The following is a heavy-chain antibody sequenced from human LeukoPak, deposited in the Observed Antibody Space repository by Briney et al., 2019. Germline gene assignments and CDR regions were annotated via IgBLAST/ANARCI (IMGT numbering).Heavy chain of an antibody. D-gene: IGHD3-10*01. J-gene: IGHJ5*02. CDR3: ARVPGVWGAVNWFDP. CDR2: ISAYNGNT. Sequence: ASVKVSCKASGYTFTSYGISWVRQAPGQGLEWMGWISAYNGNTNYAQKLQGRVTMTTDTSTSTAYMELRSLRSDDTAVYYCARVPGVWGAVNWFDPWGQGTLVTVSS. V-gene: IGHV1-18*01. CDR1: GYTFTSYG.